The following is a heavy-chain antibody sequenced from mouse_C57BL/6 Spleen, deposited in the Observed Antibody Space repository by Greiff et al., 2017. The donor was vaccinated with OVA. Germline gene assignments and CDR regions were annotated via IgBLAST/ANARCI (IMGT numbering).Heavy chain of an antibody. V-gene: IGHV1-55*01. CDR1: GYTFTSYW. CDR3: ARHYDYDDGWFAY. CDR2: IYPGSGST. Sequence: VQLKQPGAELVKPGASVKMSCKASGYTFTSYWITWVKQRPGQGLEWIGDIYPGSGSTNYNEKFKSKATLTVDTSSSTAYMQLSSLTSEDSAVYYCARHYDYDDGWFAYWGQGTLVTVSA. D-gene: IGHD2-4*01. J-gene: IGHJ3*01.